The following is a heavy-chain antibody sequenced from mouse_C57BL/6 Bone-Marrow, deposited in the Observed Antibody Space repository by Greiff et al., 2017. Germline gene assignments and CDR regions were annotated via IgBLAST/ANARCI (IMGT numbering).Heavy chain of an antibody. J-gene: IGHJ1*03. CDR3: SRQVARDIARKYFDV. V-gene: IGHV5-9*01. CDR2: ISGGGGNT. Sequence: EVKVVESGGGLVKPGGSLKISCAASGFTFSSYTMSWVRQTPEKRLQWVAAISGGGGNTYYPDSVKGRFTISRDNDKNILYRQMSSLRSEDTALYYGSRQVARDIARKYFDVWGTGTTVTVSS. D-gene: IGHD3-3*01. CDR1: GFTFSSYT.